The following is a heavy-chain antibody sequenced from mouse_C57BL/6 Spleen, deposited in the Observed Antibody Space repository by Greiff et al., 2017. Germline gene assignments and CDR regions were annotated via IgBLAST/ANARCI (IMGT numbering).Heavy chain of an antibody. CDR2: IYPGDGDT. J-gene: IGHJ1*03. D-gene: IGHD1-1*01. CDR3: ARGAYGSSPCWYFDV. CDR1: GYAFSSSW. V-gene: IGHV1-82*01. Sequence: QVQLQQSGPELVKPGASVKISCKASGYAFSSSWMNWVKQRPGKGLELIGRIYPGDGDTNYNGKFKGKATLTADKSSSTAYMQLSSLTSEDSAVYFCARGAYGSSPCWYFDVWGTGTTVTVSS.